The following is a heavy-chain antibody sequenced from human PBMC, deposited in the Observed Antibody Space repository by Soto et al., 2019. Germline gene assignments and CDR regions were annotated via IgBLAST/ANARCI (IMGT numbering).Heavy chain of an antibody. Sequence: QVQLVQSEAEVKKPGSSVKVSCKASGGTFSSYAITWVRQAPGQGLEWMGGIIPIFGTANYAQNFQGRVAITADDATSTAYMGLSSLRSEDTAVYYCAKDIVLVPAARRTNYGMDVWGQGTTVTVSS. CDR3: AKDIVLVPAARRTNYGMDV. D-gene: IGHD2-2*01. CDR1: GGTFSSYA. CDR2: IIPIFGTA. J-gene: IGHJ6*02. V-gene: IGHV1-69*12.